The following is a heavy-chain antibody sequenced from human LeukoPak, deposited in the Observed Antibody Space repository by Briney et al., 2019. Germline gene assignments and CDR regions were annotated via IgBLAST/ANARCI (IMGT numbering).Heavy chain of an antibody. CDR3: ARADYGSGTLIVDP. CDR1: GESMSGFY. CDR2: IYYSGST. J-gene: IGHJ5*02. V-gene: IGHV4-59*01. D-gene: IGHD3-10*01. Sequence: SETLSLTCTVSGESMSGFYWNWIRQPPGKGLEWIGHIYYSGSTNYNPSLNSRVTISVDTSKNQFSLKLTSVTAADTAVYYCARADYGSGTLIVDPWGQGTLVTVSS.